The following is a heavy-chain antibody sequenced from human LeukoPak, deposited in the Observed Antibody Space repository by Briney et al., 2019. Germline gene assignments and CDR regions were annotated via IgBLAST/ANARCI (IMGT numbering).Heavy chain of an antibody. J-gene: IGHJ5*02. CDR1: GCSFSGYY. CDR3: ARRQYYSGSGSYAP. CDR2: INHSGST. Sequence: SETLSLTCAAYGCSFSGYYWSWIRQPPGKGLEWIGEINHSGSTNYNPSLKSRVIISVDTSKNPSSLQLSSVTAADTAVYYCARRQYYSGSGSYAPWGQGTLVTVSS. D-gene: IGHD3-10*01. V-gene: IGHV4-34*01.